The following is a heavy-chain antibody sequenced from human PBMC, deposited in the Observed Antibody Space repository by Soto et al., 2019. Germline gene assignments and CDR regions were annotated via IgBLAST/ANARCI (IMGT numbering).Heavy chain of an antibody. CDR2: IGHSGST. J-gene: IGHJ4*02. V-gene: IGHV4-34*01. CDR1: GGSFSGSS. D-gene: IGHD1-26*01. Sequence: SETLSLTCAVYGGSFSGSSWNWIRQSPGKGLEWIGEIGHSGSTNYNPSLKSRVTISVDTSKNQFSPKLSSVTVADTAVYYCARLSGSYYFDSWGQGTLVTVSS. CDR3: ARLSGSYYFDS.